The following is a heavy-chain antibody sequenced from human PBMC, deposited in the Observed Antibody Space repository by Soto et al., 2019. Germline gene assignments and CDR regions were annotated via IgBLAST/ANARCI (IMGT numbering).Heavy chain of an antibody. J-gene: IGHJ6*03. Sequence: EVQLLESGGGLVQPGGSLSLSCAASGFTFSSYAMSWVRQAPGKGLEWVSAISGSGGSTYYADSVKGRFTISRDNSKNTLYLQMNSLRAEDTAVYYCAKGGVMTSFPYYMDVWGKGTTVTVSS. D-gene: IGHD3-16*01. CDR2: ISGSGGST. V-gene: IGHV3-23*01. CDR3: AKGGVMTSFPYYMDV. CDR1: GFTFSSYA.